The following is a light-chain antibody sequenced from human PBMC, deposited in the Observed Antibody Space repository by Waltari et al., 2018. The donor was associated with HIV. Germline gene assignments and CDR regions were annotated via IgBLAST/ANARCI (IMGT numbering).Light chain of an antibody. CDR1: QSVSIDS. CDR2: YAS. CDR3: QHYDDSPQKFT. V-gene: IGKV3-20*01. J-gene: IGKJ3*01. Sequence: EIALTQSPGTLSLSPGERATLSCRTSQSVSIDSLTWYQQKPGQAPRLLIYYASSRATGIPDRFTGSGSGTDFTLTISRLEPEDFAVYYCQHYDDSPQKFTFGPGTKVDMK.